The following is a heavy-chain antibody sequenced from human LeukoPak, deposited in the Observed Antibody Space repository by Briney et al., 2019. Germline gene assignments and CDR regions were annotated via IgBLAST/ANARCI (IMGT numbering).Heavy chain of an antibody. CDR2: FDPEDGET. CDR1: GYTLTELS. V-gene: IGHV1-24*01. J-gene: IGHJ6*02. CDR3: ATDQRGAGLGFVYGSGSFNGLDV. D-gene: IGHD3-10*01. Sequence: GASVKVSRKVSGYTLTELSMHSGRQAPGKGLERVGGFDPEDGETIYAQKFQGRVTMTEDTSSDTCYMELSSLRSEDAAVYYCATDQRGAGLGFVYGSGSFNGLDVWGQGTTVTVSS.